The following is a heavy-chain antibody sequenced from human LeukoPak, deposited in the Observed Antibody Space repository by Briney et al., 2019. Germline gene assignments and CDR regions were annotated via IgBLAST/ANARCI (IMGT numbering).Heavy chain of an antibody. Sequence: PSETLSLTCTVSRGSISTYYWSWIRQPPGKGLEWIGYIYYSGSTNYNPSLKSRVTISVDTSKNQFSLKLSSVTAADTAVYYCARLLEEWVFGDEMGYYFDYWGQGTLVTVSS. V-gene: IGHV4-59*01. CDR2: IYYSGST. D-gene: IGHD3-10*01. J-gene: IGHJ4*02. CDR1: RGSISTYY. CDR3: ARLLEEWVFGDEMGYYFDY.